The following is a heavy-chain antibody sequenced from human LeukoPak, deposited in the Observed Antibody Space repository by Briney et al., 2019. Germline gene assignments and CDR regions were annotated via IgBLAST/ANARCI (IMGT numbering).Heavy chain of an antibody. D-gene: IGHD2-2*01. CDR1: GFTFDDYA. V-gene: IGHV3-43*02. CDR2: ISGDGGST. J-gene: IGHJ6*02. CDR3: ATGGYCSSTSCYDYYYYGMDV. Sequence: GGSLRLSCAASGFTFDDYAMHWVRQAPGKGLEWVSLISGDGGSTYYADSVKGRFTISRDNSKNSLYLQMNSLRTEDTALYYCATGGYCSSTSCYDYYYYGMDVWGQGTTVTVSS.